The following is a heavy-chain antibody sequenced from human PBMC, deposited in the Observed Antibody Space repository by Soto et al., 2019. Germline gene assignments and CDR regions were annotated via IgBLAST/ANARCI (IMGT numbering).Heavy chain of an antibody. CDR2: INHSGST. V-gene: IGHV4-34*01. D-gene: IGHD3-3*01. Sequence: QVQLQQWGAGLLKPSETLSLTCAVYGGSFSGYYWSWIRQPPGKGLEWFGEINHSGSTNYNPSLNSRVTISVDPSKNQFSLKLSPVTAADTAVYYCARAPPPSLLCGVVIIWSDAFDIWGQGTMVTVSS. CDR3: ARAPPPSLLCGVVIIWSDAFDI. J-gene: IGHJ3*02. CDR1: GGSFSGYY.